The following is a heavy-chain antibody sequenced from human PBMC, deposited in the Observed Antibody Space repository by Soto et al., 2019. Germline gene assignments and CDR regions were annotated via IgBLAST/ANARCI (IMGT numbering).Heavy chain of an antibody. D-gene: IGHD3-22*01. Sequence: GGSLRLSCAASGFTFSNAWMNWVRQAPGKGLEWVGRIKSKTDGGTTDYAAPVKGRFTISRDDSKNTLYLQMNSLKTEDTAVYYCTTDFYDSSGYYYLHHDYWGQGTLVTVSS. V-gene: IGHV3-15*07. CDR3: TTDFYDSSGYYYLHHDY. J-gene: IGHJ4*02. CDR2: IKSKTDGGTT. CDR1: GFTFSNAW.